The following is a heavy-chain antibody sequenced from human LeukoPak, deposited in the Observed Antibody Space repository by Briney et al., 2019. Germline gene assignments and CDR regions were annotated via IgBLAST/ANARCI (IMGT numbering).Heavy chain of an antibody. J-gene: IGHJ6*02. V-gene: IGHV1-8*01. CDR3: ARLAITIFGVVMDV. CDR2: MNPNSGNT. Sequence: ASVKVSGKASGYTFTSYDINWVRQATGQGLEWMGWMNPNSGNTGYAQKFQGRVTMTRNTSISTAYMELSSLRSEDTAVYYCARLAITIFGVVMDVWGQGTTVTVSS. D-gene: IGHD3-3*01. CDR1: GYTFTSYD.